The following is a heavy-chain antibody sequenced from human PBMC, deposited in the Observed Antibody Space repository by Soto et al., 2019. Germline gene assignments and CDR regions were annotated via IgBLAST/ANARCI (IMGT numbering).Heavy chain of an antibody. CDR2: INPNSGGT. J-gene: IGHJ5*02. Sequence: GASVKVSCKASGYTFTGYYMHWVRQAPGQGLEWMGWINPNSGGTNYAQKFQGWVTMTRDTSISTAYMELSRLRSDDTAVYYCARGYCSSTNNCQINWFDPWGQGTLVTVSS. CDR3: ARGYCSSTNNCQINWFDP. D-gene: IGHD2-2*01. V-gene: IGHV1-2*04. CDR1: GYTFTGYY.